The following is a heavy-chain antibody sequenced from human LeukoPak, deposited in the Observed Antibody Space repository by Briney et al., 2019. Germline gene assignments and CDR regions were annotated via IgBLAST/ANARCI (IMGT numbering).Heavy chain of an antibody. CDR3: ARRGSPADY. J-gene: IGHJ4*02. D-gene: IGHD1-26*01. Sequence: SETLSLTCTVSGGSISSYYWSWIRQPPGKGLEWIGYIYYSGSTNYNPSLKSRVTISVDTSKNQFSLKLSSVTAADTAVYYCARRGSPADYWGQGTLVTVSS. CDR1: GGSISSYY. CDR2: IYYSGST. V-gene: IGHV4-59*08.